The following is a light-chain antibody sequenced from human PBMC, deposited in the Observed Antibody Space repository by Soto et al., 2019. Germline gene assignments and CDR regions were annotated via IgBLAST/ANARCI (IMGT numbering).Light chain of an antibody. CDR3: QTWDTGIYVV. Sequence: QPVLTQSPSASASLGASVKLTCTLSSGHSSYAIAWHQQQPEKGPRYLMRVNSDGSHIKGDGIPDRFSGSSSGAERYLTISSLQAEDEADYYCQTWDTGIYVVFGGGTKVTVL. CDR1: SGHSSYA. J-gene: IGLJ2*01. CDR2: VNSDGSH. V-gene: IGLV4-69*01.